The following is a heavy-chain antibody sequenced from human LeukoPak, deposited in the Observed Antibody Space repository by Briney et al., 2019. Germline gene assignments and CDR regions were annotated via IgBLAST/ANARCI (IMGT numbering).Heavy chain of an antibody. CDR1: GFTFSSYA. CDR2: ISGSGGST. J-gene: IGHJ3*02. CDR3: AKALSSAAGTRGDAFDI. D-gene: IGHD6-13*01. Sequence: PGGSLRLSCAASGFTFSSYAMSWVRQAPGKGLEWVSAISGSGGSTYYADSVKGRFTISRDNSKNTLYLQMNSLRAEDTAVYYCAKALSSAAGTRGDAFDIWGQGTMVTVSS. V-gene: IGHV3-23*01.